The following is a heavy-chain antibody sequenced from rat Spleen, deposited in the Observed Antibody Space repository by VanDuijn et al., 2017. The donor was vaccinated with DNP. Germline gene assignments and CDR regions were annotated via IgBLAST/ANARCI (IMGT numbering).Heavy chain of an antibody. J-gene: IGHJ2*01. CDR1: GFIFLNYG. D-gene: IGHD4-3*01. CDR3: STRNSGYGGYFDY. Sequence: EVQLVESGGGLVQPGRSLKLSCAASGFIFLNYGLAWVRQAPTRGLEWVASISYDGGTAYYRHSVKGRFTISRDNAKSSLFLQMDSLRSEDTATYYCSTRNSGYGGYFDYWGQGVMVTVSS. CDR2: ISYDGGTA. V-gene: IGHV5-20*01.